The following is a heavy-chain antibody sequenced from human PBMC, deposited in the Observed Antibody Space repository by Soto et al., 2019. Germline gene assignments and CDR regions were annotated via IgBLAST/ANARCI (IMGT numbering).Heavy chain of an antibody. D-gene: IGHD3-9*01. Sequence: GSLRLSCAASGFTFSSYAMSWVRQAPGKGLEWVSSFSGSGDNTDYADSVKGRFTISRDNSKNTLYMQMNGLRAEDTAVYYCAKDRYDILTGYPIQYGMDVWGQGTTVTVSS. CDR1: GFTFSSYA. CDR2: FSGSGDNT. V-gene: IGHV3-23*01. CDR3: AKDRYDILTGYPIQYGMDV. J-gene: IGHJ6*02.